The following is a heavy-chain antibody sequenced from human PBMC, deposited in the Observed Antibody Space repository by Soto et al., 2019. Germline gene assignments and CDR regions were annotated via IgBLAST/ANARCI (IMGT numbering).Heavy chain of an antibody. J-gene: IGHJ3*02. Sequence: SETLSLTCTVSGGSNSRYYWSWIRQPPGKGLEWIGYIYNRGNTNYNPSLKSRVTISVHTSKNQFSLKLSSVTAADTAVYFCARSTIRHAFDIWGQGTVVTVSS. CDR1: GGSNSRYY. CDR2: IYNRGNT. V-gene: IGHV4-59*01. CDR3: ARSTIRHAFDI.